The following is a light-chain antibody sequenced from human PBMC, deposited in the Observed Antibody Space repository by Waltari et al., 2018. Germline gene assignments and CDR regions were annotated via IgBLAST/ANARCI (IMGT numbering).Light chain of an antibody. V-gene: IGLV6-57*04. CDR3: QSYDSSNVV. Sequence: NFMLTQPHSVSESPGKTVTISCTRSSGSIASKYVQWYQQRPGSATTPVIYEDNQRPSGVPDRFSGSIDSSSNSASLTISGLKTEDEADYYCQSYDSSNVVFGGGTKLAVL. CDR1: SGSIASKY. CDR2: EDN. J-gene: IGLJ2*01.